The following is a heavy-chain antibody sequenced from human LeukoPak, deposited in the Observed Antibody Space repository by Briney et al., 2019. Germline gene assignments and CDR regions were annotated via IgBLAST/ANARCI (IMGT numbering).Heavy chain of an antibody. J-gene: IGHJ4*02. CDR3: TREERGYIPAF. CDR2: VSYDGSWD. V-gene: IGHV3-30*03. Sequence: GGSLRLSCAASGFSFISYGMHWVRQTPGEGLEWVAFVSYDGSWDSYSDSVKGRFTISRDASKNTLYLQMNSLRAEDTAVYYCTREERGYIPAFWGQGTLVTVSS. D-gene: IGHD3-16*02. CDR1: GFSFISYG.